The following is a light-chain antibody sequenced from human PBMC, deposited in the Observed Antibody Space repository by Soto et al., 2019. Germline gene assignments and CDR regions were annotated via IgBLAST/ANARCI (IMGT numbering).Light chain of an antibody. CDR2: GAS. CDR3: QQSNNWPYT. V-gene: IGKV3-15*01. J-gene: IGKJ2*01. Sequence: IVMTHSPATLSVSPGEGATICCRASQSVSSNLAWYQQKPGQAPRLLIYGASTRATGIPARFSGSGSGTEFSLTISSLQSEDFAVYYCQQSNNWPYTFGQGTKVDIK. CDR1: QSVSSN.